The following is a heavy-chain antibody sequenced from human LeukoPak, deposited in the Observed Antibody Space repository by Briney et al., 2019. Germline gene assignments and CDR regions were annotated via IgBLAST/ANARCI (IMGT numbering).Heavy chain of an antibody. J-gene: IGHJ6*03. Sequence: SETLSPTCTVSGGSISSSSYYWGWIRQPPGKGLEWIGSIYYSGSTYYNPSLKSRVTISVDTSKNQFSLKLSSVTAADTAVYYCASPYYDFWSGHQNFYYYYMDVWGKGTTVTVSS. CDR3: ASPYYDFWSGHQNFYYYYMDV. V-gene: IGHV4-39*01. CDR2: IYYSGST. D-gene: IGHD3-3*01. CDR1: GGSISSSSYY.